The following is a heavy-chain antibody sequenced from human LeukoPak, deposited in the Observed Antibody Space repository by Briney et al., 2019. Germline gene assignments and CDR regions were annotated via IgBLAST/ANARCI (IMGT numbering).Heavy chain of an antibody. V-gene: IGHV3-48*03. Sequence: GGSLRLSCAASGFSFSSYEMNWVRQAPGKGLEWVSYISASGSTIYYADSVKGRFTFSRDNSKNLLYLQMNSLRAEGTAVYYCARGQWLVRGVYFDYWGQGTLVSVSS. J-gene: IGHJ4*02. D-gene: IGHD6-19*01. CDR2: ISASGSTI. CDR1: GFSFSSYE. CDR3: ARGQWLVRGVYFDY.